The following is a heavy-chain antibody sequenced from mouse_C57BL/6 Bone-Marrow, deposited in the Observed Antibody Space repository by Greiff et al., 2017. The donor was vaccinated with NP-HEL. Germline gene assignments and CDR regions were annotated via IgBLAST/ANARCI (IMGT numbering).Heavy chain of an antibody. D-gene: IGHD2-5*01. Sequence: VQLKESVAELVRPGASVKLSCTASGFNIKNTYMHWVKQRPEQGLEWIGRIDPANGNTKYAPKFQGKATITADTSSNTAYLQLSSLTSEDTAIYYCASLLYYSNVWFAYWGQGTLVTVSA. CDR3: ASLLYYSNVWFAY. V-gene: IGHV14-3*01. CDR1: GFNIKNTY. J-gene: IGHJ3*01. CDR2: IDPANGNT.